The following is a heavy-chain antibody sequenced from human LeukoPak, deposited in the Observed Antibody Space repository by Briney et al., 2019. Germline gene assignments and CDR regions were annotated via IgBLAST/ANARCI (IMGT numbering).Heavy chain of an antibody. V-gene: IGHV3-48*04. CDR1: GFSFSRYG. CDR3: VRGGFGTDY. CDR2: IRSSDSTT. D-gene: IGHD6-13*01. J-gene: IGHJ4*02. Sequence: GGSLRLSGAASGFSFSRYGMRWVRQAPGKGLEWLSYIRSSDSTTYYADSVKGRFTISRDNAKNSLYLQMDSLRVEDTAVYYCVRGGFGTDYWGQGALVTVSS.